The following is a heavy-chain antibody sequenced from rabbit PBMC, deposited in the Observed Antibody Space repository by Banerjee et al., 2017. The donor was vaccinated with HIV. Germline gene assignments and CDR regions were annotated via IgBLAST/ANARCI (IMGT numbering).Heavy chain of an antibody. CDR1: GFSFSNKYV. Sequence: QSLEESGGDLVKPGASLTLTCTASGFSFSNKYVMCWVRQAPGKGLEWIGCINSSSGNTVYASWAKGRFTISKTSSTTVTLQMTSLTAADTATYFCAREYSSGWGHFNLWGQGTLVHRL. D-gene: IGHD4-1*01. J-gene: IGHJ4*01. CDR3: AREYSSGWGHFNL. CDR2: INSSSGNT. V-gene: IGHV1S40*01.